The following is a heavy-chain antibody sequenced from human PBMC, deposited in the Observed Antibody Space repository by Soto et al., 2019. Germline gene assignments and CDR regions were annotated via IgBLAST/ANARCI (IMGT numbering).Heavy chain of an antibody. Sequence: SETLSLTCSASGGSITSSSHICGWVRQPPGKGLEWIGTIYFTGNTYYTPSLKSRLTMSIXTSKNEFSLRLNSVTAADTSVYYCAGQTFTIAAARYERSNCYRNYPDYWSQGTLVTVSS. V-gene: IGHV4-39*01. CDR1: GGSITSSSHI. D-gene: IGHD6-25*01. CDR2: IYFTGNT. J-gene: IGHJ4*02. CDR3: AGQTFTIAAARYERSNCYRNYPDY.